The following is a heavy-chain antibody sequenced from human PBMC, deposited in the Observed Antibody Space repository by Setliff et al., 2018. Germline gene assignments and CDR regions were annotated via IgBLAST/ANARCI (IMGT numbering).Heavy chain of an antibody. CDR3: ARSYDSGFYHQRDAYDI. V-gene: IGHV1-2*02. J-gene: IGHJ3*02. Sequence: ASVKVSCKASGYTFAGYYMHWVRQAPGRGLEWMGWINPNSGGANYAQKFQGRVTMTRDTSISTGYMELSRLRSDDTAVYYCARSYDSGFYHQRDAYDIWGQGTMVTVSS. CDR1: GYTFAGYY. D-gene: IGHD3-22*01. CDR2: INPNSGGA.